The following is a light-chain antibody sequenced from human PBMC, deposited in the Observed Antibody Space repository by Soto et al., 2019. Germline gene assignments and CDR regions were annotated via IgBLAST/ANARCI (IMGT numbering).Light chain of an antibody. CDR1: QSVRSN. J-gene: IGKJ1*01. CDR2: GAS. CDR3: QQYNSWMWT. Sequence: EILITQSPATRSVSQGERATLSCRASQSVRSNLAWYQQKPGQAPRLLIYGASTRATGIPARFSGSGSGTEFTLTISSLQSEDSAVYYCQQYNSWMWTFGQGTKVDIK. V-gene: IGKV3D-15*01.